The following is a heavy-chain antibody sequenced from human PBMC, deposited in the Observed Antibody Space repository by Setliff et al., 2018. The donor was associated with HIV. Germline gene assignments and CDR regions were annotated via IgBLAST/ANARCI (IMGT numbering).Heavy chain of an antibody. J-gene: IGHJ3*01. CDR2: ISWNTGIK. CDR3: ANSRVFDL. D-gene: IGHD3-3*01. CDR1: GFTFDDYA. Sequence: SLKISCAASGFTFDDYAMHWVRQAPGKGLEWVSGISWNTGIKAYADSVKGRFTISRDNAKNSVYLEMISLRVEDTALYYCANSRVFDLWGQGTMVTVS. V-gene: IGHV3-9*01.